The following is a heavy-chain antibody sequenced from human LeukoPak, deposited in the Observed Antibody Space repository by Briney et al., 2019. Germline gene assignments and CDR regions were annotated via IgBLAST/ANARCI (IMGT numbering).Heavy chain of an antibody. V-gene: IGHV4-39*07. CDR1: GGSISSSPYY. Sequence: SETLSLTCTVSGGSISSSPYYWGWIRQPPGKGLEWNGSIYYSGTTHYSPSLESRVTISVDTSKNQFSLKLASVTAADTAIYYCAKGAGGFSYYNWFDPWGQGTLVTVSS. CDR3: AKGAGGFSYYNWFDP. D-gene: IGHD5-18*01. CDR2: IYYSGTT. J-gene: IGHJ5*02.